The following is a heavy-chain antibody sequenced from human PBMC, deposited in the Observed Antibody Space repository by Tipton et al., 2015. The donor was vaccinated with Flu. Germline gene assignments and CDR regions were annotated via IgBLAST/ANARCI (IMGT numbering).Heavy chain of an antibody. Sequence: TLSLTCTVSGDSISSGTYYWSWVRQPAGKGLEWIGRVYTSGSTNYNPSRRSRVTISVDTSKNQFSLKLSSVTAADTAVYYCARDDGDYGLGSYHYYYGMDVWGQGTTVTVSS. CDR3: ARDDGDYGLGSYHYYYGMDV. D-gene: IGHD3-10*01. V-gene: IGHV4-61*02. CDR2: VYTSGST. J-gene: IGHJ6*02. CDR1: GDSISSGTYY.